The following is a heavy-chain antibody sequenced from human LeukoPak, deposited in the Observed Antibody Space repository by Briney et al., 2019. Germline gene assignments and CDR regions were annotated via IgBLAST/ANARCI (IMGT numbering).Heavy chain of an antibody. D-gene: IGHD4-17*01. CDR2: VSDDGRNK. V-gene: IGHV3-30*18. Sequence: GGSLRLSCAASGFSFISYGMHWVRQAPGKGLEWVGVVSDDGRNKNYADSVKGRFTISRDNSKDTLYLQMNSLRDEDTAVYYCAKRPSDYGDYVTYFDYWGQGTLVTVSS. J-gene: IGHJ4*02. CDR1: GFSFISYG. CDR3: AKRPSDYGDYVTYFDY.